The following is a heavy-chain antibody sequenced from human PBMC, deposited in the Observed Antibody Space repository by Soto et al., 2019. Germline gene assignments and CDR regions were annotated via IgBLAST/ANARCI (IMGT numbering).Heavy chain of an antibody. CDR1: GFTFSSYG. Sequence: QVQLVESGGGVVQPGRSLRLSCAASGFTFSSYGMHWVRQAPGKGLEWVAVISYDGSNKYYADSVKGRFTISRDNSKNTLYLQMNSLRAEDTAVYYCAKMYSSSWMDDAFDIWGQGTMVTVSS. J-gene: IGHJ3*02. CDR3: AKMYSSSWMDDAFDI. V-gene: IGHV3-30*18. CDR2: ISYDGSNK. D-gene: IGHD6-13*01.